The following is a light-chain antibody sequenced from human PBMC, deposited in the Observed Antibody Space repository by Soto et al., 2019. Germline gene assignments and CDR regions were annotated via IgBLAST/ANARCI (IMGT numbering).Light chain of an antibody. CDR1: QSVGSN. V-gene: IGKV3-15*01. Sequence: EIVLTQSPGTLSLSPGERVTLSCRARQSVGSNLAWYHQKTGQAPRLLSYGASTRATGIPARFSGSGSETEFTLTISSLQAAESAVYFWQQYTNWPTWTFGQGTKV. CDR2: GAS. J-gene: IGKJ1*01. CDR3: QQYTNWPTWT.